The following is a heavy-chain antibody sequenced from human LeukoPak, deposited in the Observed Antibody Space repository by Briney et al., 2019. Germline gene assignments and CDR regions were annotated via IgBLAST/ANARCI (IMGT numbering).Heavy chain of an antibody. V-gene: IGHV1-69*13. CDR2: IIPIFGTA. CDR3: ARDLGDPNGY. Sequence: SVKVSCKASGYTFTSYGISWVRQAPGQGLEWMGGIIPIFGTANYAQKFQGRVTITADESTSTAYMELSSLRSEDTAVYYCARDLGDPNGYWGQGTLVTVSS. D-gene: IGHD2-21*02. CDR1: GYTFTSYG. J-gene: IGHJ4*02.